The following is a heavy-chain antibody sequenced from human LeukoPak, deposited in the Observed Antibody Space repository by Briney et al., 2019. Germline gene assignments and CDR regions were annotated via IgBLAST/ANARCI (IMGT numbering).Heavy chain of an antibody. D-gene: IGHD3-10*01. V-gene: IGHV4-59*01. CDR2: IYHSGST. CDR3: ARDGSMVRGVDWFDP. Sequence: PSETLSLTCSVSGGSISSYYWSWIRQPPGKGLEWIGYIYHSGSTVYNPSLKSRVTLSLDTSKNQLSLKLTSVTAADTAVYYCARDGSMVRGVDWFDPWGQGTLVTVSS. CDR1: GGSISSYY. J-gene: IGHJ5*02.